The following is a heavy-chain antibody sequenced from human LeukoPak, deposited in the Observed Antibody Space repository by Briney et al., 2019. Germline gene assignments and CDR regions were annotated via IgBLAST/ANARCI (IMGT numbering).Heavy chain of an antibody. CDR1: GGSISTYF. Sequence: SETLSLTCTVSGGSISTYFWSWIRQPPGKGLEWIGYIYYTGSTNYNPSRKSRVTISVDTSKNQFSLNLTSVTAADTAMYYCVKSNSRYQPWTLDIWGRGTMVTVSS. D-gene: IGHD2-2*01. V-gene: IGHV4-59*01. CDR2: IYYTGST. CDR3: VKSNSRYQPWTLDI. J-gene: IGHJ3*02.